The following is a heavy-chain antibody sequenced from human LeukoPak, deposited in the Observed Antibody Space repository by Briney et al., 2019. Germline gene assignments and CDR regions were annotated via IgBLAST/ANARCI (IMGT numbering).Heavy chain of an antibody. Sequence: GALRLSFAASGFTFSSYTMKWGRQAPGKGLEWVSSLTTSSSYIYYADSVKGRFTISRDNAKNSLYLQMDSLRADDTAVYYCARDGDILTGYYKYYFDYWGQGALVTVSS. CDR2: LTTSSSYI. D-gene: IGHD3-9*01. CDR1: GFTFSSYT. V-gene: IGHV3-21*01. J-gene: IGHJ4*02. CDR3: ARDGDILTGYYKYYFDY.